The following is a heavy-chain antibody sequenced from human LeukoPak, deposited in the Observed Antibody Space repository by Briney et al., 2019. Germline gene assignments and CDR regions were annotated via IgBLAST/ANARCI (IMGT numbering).Heavy chain of an antibody. Sequence: GGSLRLSCAASGFTFSSSGMHWVRQAPGKGLEWVAFIRYDGTSKYYADSVKGRFTISRDNSKNTVYLQMNSLRAEDTAVYYCAKVTRGSYSDYWGQGTLVTVSS. CDR2: IRYDGTSK. V-gene: IGHV3-30*02. J-gene: IGHJ4*02. CDR1: GFTFSSSG. D-gene: IGHD1-26*01. CDR3: AKVTRGSYSDY.